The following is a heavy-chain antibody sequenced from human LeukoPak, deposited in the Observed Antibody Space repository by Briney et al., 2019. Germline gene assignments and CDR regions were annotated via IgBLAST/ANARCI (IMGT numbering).Heavy chain of an antibody. D-gene: IGHD4-17*01. CDR2: INSDGSST. V-gene: IGHV3-74*01. CDR1: GFTFSSYW. J-gene: IGHJ4*02. CDR3: ARVGDYGDYFDY. Sequence: GRSLRLSCAASGFTFSSYWMHWVRQAPGKGLVWVSRINSDGSSTSYADSVKGRFTISRDNAKNTLYLQMNSLRAEDTAVYYCARVGDYGDYFDYWGQGTLVTVSS.